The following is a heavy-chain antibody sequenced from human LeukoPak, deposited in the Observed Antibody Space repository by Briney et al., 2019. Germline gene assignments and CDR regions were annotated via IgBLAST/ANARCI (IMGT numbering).Heavy chain of an antibody. CDR3: ARRTGSGYYYVDY. Sequence: HPGGSLRLSCAASGFTFSSYSMNLVRQAPGKGLEWVSYISSSSSTIYYADSVKGRFTISRDNAKNSLYLQMNSLRAEDTAVYYCARRTGSGYYYVDYWGQGTLVTVSS. CDR1: GFTFSSYS. V-gene: IGHV3-48*01. CDR2: ISSSSSTI. D-gene: IGHD3-22*01. J-gene: IGHJ4*02.